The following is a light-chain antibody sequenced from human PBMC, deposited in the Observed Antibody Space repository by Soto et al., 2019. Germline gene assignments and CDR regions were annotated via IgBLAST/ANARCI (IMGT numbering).Light chain of an antibody. J-gene: IGKJ1*01. CDR1: QSVSSTY. CDR3: HQYGSSPWT. Sequence: EIVLTQSPGTLSLSPGERATLSCRASQSVSSTYLAWYEQKPGQAPGLLIYGASSRATGIPDRFSGSGSGTDFTLTISRVEPEDFAVFFCHQYGSSPWTFGQGTKVEIK. V-gene: IGKV3-20*01. CDR2: GAS.